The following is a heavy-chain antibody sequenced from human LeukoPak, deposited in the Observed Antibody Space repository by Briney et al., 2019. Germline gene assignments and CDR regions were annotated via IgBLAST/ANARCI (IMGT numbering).Heavy chain of an antibody. V-gene: IGHV1-46*01. Sequence: GASVKVSCKASGYTFTSYYMHWVRQAPGQGLEWMGIINPSGGSTSYAQKFQGRVTMTRDMSTSTVYMELSSLRPEDTAVYYCARDLKKNWFDPWGQGTLVTVSS. CDR3: ARDLKKNWFDP. CDR2: INPSGGST. J-gene: IGHJ5*02. CDR1: GYTFTSYY.